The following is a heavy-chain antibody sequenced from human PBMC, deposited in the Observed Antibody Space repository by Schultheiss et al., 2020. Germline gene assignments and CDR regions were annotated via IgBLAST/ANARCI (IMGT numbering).Heavy chain of an antibody. CDR2: IYYSGST. D-gene: IGHD3-10*01. CDR3: ARELLWFGELSVVDI. Sequence: SETLSLTCTVSGGSISSSSYYWGWIRQPPGKGLEWIGSIYYSGSTYYNPSLKSRVTISVDTSKNQFSLKLSSVTAADTAVYYCARELLWFGELSVVDIWGQGTMVTV. V-gene: IGHV4-39*02. CDR1: GGSISSSSYY. J-gene: IGHJ3*02.